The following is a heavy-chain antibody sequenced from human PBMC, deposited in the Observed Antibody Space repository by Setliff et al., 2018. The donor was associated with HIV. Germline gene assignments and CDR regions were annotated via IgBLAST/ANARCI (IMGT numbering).Heavy chain of an antibody. D-gene: IGHD3-3*01. CDR2: VYVGGTV. V-gene: IGHV4-61*09. CDR1: GGSMSSGSYS. J-gene: IGHJ5*02. CDR3: ARGRTIGVSAVFFDP. Sequence: PSETLSLTCPVSGGSMSSGSYSWTWLRQPAGKEPELIGHVYVGGTVIYNPSLASRLTISIVPSKNQFSLDLRSVTAADTAKYYCARGRTIGVSAVFFDPWGQGTPVTV.